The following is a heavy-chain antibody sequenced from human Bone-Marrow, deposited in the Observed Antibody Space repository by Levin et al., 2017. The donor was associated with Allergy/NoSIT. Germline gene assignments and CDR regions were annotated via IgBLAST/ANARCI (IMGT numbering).Heavy chain of an antibody. CDR1: GFTFSSYA. CDR3: AKDATPYY. V-gene: IGHV3-23*01. J-gene: IGHJ4*01. CDR2: ISGGGETT. Sequence: PGGSLRLSCAASGFTFSSYAMTWVRQAPGKGLEWVSSISGGGETTFGADSVKGRFTVSRDNSKNMVYLQMNSLRAEDSAVYYCAKDATPYYWGHGTQVTVSS.